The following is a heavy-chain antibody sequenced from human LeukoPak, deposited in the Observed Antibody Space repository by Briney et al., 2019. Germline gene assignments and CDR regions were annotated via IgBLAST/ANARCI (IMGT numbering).Heavy chain of an antibody. D-gene: IGHD3-22*01. CDR1: GGSISSSSYY. CDR3: ARLYYDSSGYYQICYFDY. J-gene: IGHJ4*02. CDR2: IYYSGST. V-gene: IGHV4-39*01. Sequence: SETLSLTCTVSGGSISSSSYYWGWIRQPPGTGLEWIGSIYYSGSTYYNPSLESRVTISVDTSKNQFSLNLSSVTAADTAVYYCARLYYDSSGYYQICYFDYWGQGTLVTVSS.